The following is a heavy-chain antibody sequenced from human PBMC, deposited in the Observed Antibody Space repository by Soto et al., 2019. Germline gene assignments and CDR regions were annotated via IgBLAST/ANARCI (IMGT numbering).Heavy chain of an antibody. J-gene: IGHJ4*02. CDR1: GGSISSSSYY. CDR2: IYYSGST. V-gene: IGHV4-39*01. Sequence: SETLSLTCTVSGGSISSSSYYWGWIRQPPGKGLEWIGSIYYSGSTYYNPSLKSRVTISVDTSKNQFSLKLSSVTAADTAVYYWARQPRILTGYSGHFDYWGQETLVTVSS. CDR3: ARQPRILTGYSGHFDY. D-gene: IGHD3-9*01.